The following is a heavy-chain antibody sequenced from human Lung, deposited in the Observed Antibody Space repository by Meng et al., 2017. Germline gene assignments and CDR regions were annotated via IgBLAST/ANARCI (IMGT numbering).Heavy chain of an antibody. CDR3: ARVGKLEYCGGDCRDY. V-gene: IGHV1-46*01. Sequence: ASVKVSCKASGYTFTSYYMHWVRQAPGQGLEWMGIINPSGGSTSYEQKFQGRVTMTRDTSTRTVYMELSSLRSEDTAVYYCARVGKLEYCGGDCRDYWGQGTLVTVSS. J-gene: IGHJ4*02. CDR2: INPSGGST. CDR1: GYTFTSYY. D-gene: IGHD2-21*02.